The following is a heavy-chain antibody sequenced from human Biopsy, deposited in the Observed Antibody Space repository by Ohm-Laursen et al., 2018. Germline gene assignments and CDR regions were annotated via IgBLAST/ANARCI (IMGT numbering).Heavy chain of an antibody. CDR2: IYGGGSPV. CDR3: ARLNSGTYDASDL. Sequence: SLRLSCAASGFAFNLYEMNWVRQAPGTGMEWISYIYGGGSPVSYADSVKGRFTISRDNAQNSPYLHMNSLRAEDTAVYYCARLNSGTYDASDLWGQGTMVIVSS. D-gene: IGHD1-26*01. V-gene: IGHV3-48*03. CDR1: GFAFNLYE. J-gene: IGHJ3*01.